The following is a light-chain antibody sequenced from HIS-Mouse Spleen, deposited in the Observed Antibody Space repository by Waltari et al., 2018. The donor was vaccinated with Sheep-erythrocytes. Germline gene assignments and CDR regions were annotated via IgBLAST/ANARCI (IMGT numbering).Light chain of an antibody. CDR2: DVS. J-gene: IGLJ1*01. Sequence: QSALTQPASVSGSPRQQITISSTATSSDVGGYNYVSWYQQHPGKAPKLMIYDVSNRPSGVSNRFSGSKSGNTASLTISGLQAEDEADYYCSSYTSSSTLYVFGTGTKVTVL. CDR1: SSDVGGYNY. V-gene: IGLV2-14*03. CDR3: SSYTSSSTLYV.